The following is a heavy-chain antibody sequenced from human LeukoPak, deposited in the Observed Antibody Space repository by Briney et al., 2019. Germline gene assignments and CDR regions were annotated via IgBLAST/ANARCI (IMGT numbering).Heavy chain of an antibody. J-gene: IGHJ5*02. CDR2: ISGSGGST. Sequence: GGSLRLSCAASGFTFSSYAMIWVSHAPGKGLEWVSAISGSGGSTYYADSVKGRFTFSRDNSKNTLYLQMNSLRAEDTAVYYCAKDRYYYGSGPSSWSWFDPWGQGTLVTVSS. CDR3: AKDRYYYGSGPSSWSWFDP. V-gene: IGHV3-23*01. CDR1: GFTFSSYA. D-gene: IGHD3-10*01.